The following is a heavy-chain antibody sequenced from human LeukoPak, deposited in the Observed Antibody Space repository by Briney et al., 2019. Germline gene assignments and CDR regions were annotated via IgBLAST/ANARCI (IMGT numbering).Heavy chain of an antibody. Sequence: GASVKVSCKASGGTFSSYAISWVRQAPGQGLEWMGRIIPILGIANYAQKFQGRVTITADKSTSTAYMELSSLRSEDTAVYYCARGGSGSYYWFDPRGQGTLVTVSS. CDR3: ARGGSGSYYWFDP. CDR1: GGTFSSYA. D-gene: IGHD3-10*01. J-gene: IGHJ5*02. CDR2: IIPILGIA. V-gene: IGHV1-69*04.